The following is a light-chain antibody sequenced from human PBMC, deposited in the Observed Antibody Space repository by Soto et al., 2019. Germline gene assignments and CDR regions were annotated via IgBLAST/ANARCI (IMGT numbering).Light chain of an antibody. V-gene: IGLV1-51*01. J-gene: IGLJ1*01. CDR2: DND. CDR1: SSKIGNNH. Sequence: QSVLTQPPSVSAAPGEKVTISSSGSSSKIGNNHVSWYKQLPGTAPKLLIYDNDKRPSGIPDRFSGSKSATSATLGITGLQAGDEADYYCATWDGKVFGTGTKVTVL. CDR3: ATWDGKV.